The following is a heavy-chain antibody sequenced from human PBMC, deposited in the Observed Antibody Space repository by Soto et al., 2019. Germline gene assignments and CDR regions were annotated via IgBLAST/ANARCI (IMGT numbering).Heavy chain of an antibody. V-gene: IGHV1-18*01. CDR1: GYTFTSYG. CDR2: ISAYNGNT. D-gene: IGHD3-10*01. Sequence: QVQLVQSGAEVKKPGASVKVSCKASGYTFTSYGISWVRQAPGQGLEWMGWISAYNGNTNYAQKLRGGVTMTTDTATSTAYMELGSRRSDDKDVYYCGRNGLLWFGELVYYGMDVWGQGTTVTVSS. J-gene: IGHJ6*02. CDR3: GRNGLLWFGELVYYGMDV.